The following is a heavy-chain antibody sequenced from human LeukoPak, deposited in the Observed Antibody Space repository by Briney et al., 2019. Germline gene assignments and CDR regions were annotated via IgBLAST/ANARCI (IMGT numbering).Heavy chain of an antibody. J-gene: IGHJ5*02. Sequence: GGSLRLSCAASGFSSSDYWMHWVRHAPGKGLVWVSRMNSDGTTTNYADSVKGRFTISRDNAKNTLYLQMNSLRAEDTAVYYCARGRGPYGWFDPWGQGTLVTVSS. CDR1: GFSSSDYW. V-gene: IGHV3-74*01. CDR3: ARGRGPYGWFDP. D-gene: IGHD3-10*01. CDR2: MNSDGTTT.